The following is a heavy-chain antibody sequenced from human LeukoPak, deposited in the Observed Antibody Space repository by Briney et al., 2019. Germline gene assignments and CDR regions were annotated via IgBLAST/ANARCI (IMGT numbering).Heavy chain of an antibody. Sequence: ASVKVSCKASGGTFSSYAISWVRQAPGQGLEWMGGIIPIFGTVNYAQKFQGRVTITADKSTSTAYMELSSLRSEDTAMYYCARVKRKYQVLKPLHETPSHYFDYWGQGTLVTVSS. CDR3: ARVKRKYQVLKPLHETPSHYFDY. D-gene: IGHD2-2*01. J-gene: IGHJ4*02. CDR1: GGTFSSYA. CDR2: IIPIFGTV. V-gene: IGHV1-69*06.